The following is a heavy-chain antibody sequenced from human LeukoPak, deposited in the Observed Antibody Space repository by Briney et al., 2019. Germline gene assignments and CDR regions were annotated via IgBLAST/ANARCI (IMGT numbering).Heavy chain of an antibody. CDR1: GFTFTSSS. V-gene: IGHV1-58*02. J-gene: IGHJ4*02. CDR3: AADPDTTMAFDC. D-gene: IGHD5-18*01. CDR2: IVGDSTDT. Sequence: ASVTVSCKASGFTFTSSSIQWIRQARGQRLEWIGWIVGDSTDTYYAQRFQERVTIARDMSTSTAYLELSSLRSEDTAVYYCAADPDTTMAFDCWGQGTLVTVSS.